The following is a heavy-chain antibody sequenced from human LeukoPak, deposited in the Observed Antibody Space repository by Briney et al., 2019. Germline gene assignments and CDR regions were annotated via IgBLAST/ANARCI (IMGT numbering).Heavy chain of an antibody. CDR3: TGGSDRVLSGEYYYYMDV. Sequence: GGSLRLSCAASGFTFSNYWMSWVRQAPGKGLEWVAKIKQDGSEKNYVDSVKGRFTISRDSAKNSLALQMHSLRAEDTAVYYCTGGSDRVLSGEYYYYMDVWGTGTTVTVSS. CDR2: IKQDGSEK. CDR1: GFTFSNYW. V-gene: IGHV3-7*01. J-gene: IGHJ6*03. D-gene: IGHD2/OR15-2a*01.